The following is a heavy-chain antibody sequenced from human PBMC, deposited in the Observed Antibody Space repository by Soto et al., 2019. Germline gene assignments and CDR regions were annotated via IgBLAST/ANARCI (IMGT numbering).Heavy chain of an antibody. D-gene: IGHD3-22*01. Sequence: QVQLQESGPGLVKPSETLSLTCTVSVGSISGYYWSWIRQPPGKGLEWIAYIHYSGSTNYNPSLKSRVTISVDTSKNQFSLKLRSVTAADTAVYYCARARYDSSGYYYFDYWGQGTLVTVSS. CDR3: ARARYDSSGYYYFDY. CDR2: IHYSGST. V-gene: IGHV4-59*01. J-gene: IGHJ4*02. CDR1: VGSISGYY.